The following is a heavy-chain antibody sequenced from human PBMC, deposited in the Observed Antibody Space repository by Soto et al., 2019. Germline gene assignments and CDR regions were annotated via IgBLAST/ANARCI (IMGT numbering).Heavy chain of an antibody. D-gene: IGHD3-10*01. CDR3: ARDHYYGDTWGFDY. J-gene: IGHJ4*02. V-gene: IGHV4-4*02. Sequence: QVQLQESGPGLVKPSDTLSLTCAVSGASLRDSDWWNWVRQPPGKGLEWIGENYHGGIIHYNPSLRTRGTISLDTSINQFSLSLTSVTAADTAVYYCARDHYYGDTWGFDYWSQGTLVTVSS. CDR2: NYHGGII. CDR1: GASLRDSDW.